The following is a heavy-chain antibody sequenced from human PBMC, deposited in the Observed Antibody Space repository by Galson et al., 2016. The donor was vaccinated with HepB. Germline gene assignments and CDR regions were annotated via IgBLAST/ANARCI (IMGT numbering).Heavy chain of an antibody. CDR3: ARDIEPPYYSGVDV. CDR2: IYYSGST. J-gene: IGHJ6*02. CDR1: GDSINSGGYY. D-gene: IGHD1-26*01. V-gene: IGHV4-31*01. Sequence: TLSLTCTVSGDSINSGGYYWTWIRQHPGKGLEWIGYIYYSGSTYYNPSLKSPVTISVDTSKKQFSLTLSYVTAADTAVYYCARDIEPPYYSGVDVWGQGTTVTVSS.